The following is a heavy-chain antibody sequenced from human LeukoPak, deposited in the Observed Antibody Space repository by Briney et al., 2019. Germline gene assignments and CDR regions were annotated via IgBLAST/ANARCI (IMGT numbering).Heavy chain of an antibody. CDR2: IQSKADGGTT. Sequence: PGVSLRVSCAASGFSFSDAWMIWVRQAPGKGLEWVGRIQSKADGGTTDYAAPVKGRFIISRDDSKNTPYLQMNSLTTEDTAVYYCARYYGDSGSQYYFDYWGQGTLVTVSS. V-gene: IGHV3-15*01. D-gene: IGHD2-21*01. J-gene: IGHJ4*02. CDR1: GFSFSDAW. CDR3: ARYYGDSGSQYYFDY.